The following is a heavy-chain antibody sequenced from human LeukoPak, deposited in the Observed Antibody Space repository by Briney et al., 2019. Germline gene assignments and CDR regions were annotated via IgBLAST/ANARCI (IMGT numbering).Heavy chain of an antibody. CDR3: ARDCSSWYQGNWFDP. Sequence: SVKVSCKASGGTFSSYAISWVRQAPGQGLEWMGGIIPIFGTANYAQKFQGRVTITADESTSTAYMELSSLRSEDTAVYYCARDCSSWYQGNWFDPWGQGTLVTVSS. V-gene: IGHV1-69*13. D-gene: IGHD6-13*01. CDR2: IIPIFGTA. CDR1: GGTFSSYA. J-gene: IGHJ5*02.